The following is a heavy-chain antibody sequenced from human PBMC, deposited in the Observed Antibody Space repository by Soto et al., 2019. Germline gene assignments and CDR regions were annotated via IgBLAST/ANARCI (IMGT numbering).Heavy chain of an antibody. V-gene: IGHV1-18*01. D-gene: IGHD6-13*01. CDR2: ISAYNGNT. J-gene: IGHJ4*01. CDR3: AIVMHSSSWYDFDY. Sequence: QVQLVQSGAEVKKPGASVKVSCKASGYTFTSYGITWVRQAPGQGLEWMGWISAYNGNTNYAQKLQGRVTMTTDTSTSTAYMDLRSLRSDDTALYYSAIVMHSSSWYDFDYWGHVTLGTVSS. CDR1: GYTFTSYG.